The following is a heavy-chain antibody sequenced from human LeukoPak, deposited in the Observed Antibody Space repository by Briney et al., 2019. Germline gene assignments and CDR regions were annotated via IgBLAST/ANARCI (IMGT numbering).Heavy chain of an antibody. CDR3: AKTAPPYYYDSSGYFDY. CDR1: GFTFSSCG. J-gene: IGHJ4*02. D-gene: IGHD3-22*01. CDR2: ISGSGGST. V-gene: IGHV3-23*01. Sequence: PGGSLRLSCEASGFTFSSCGMSWVRQAPGKGLEWVSAISGSGGSTYYADSVKGRFTISRDNSKNTLYLQMNSLRAEDTAVYYCAKTAPPYYYDSSGYFDYWGQGTLVTVSS.